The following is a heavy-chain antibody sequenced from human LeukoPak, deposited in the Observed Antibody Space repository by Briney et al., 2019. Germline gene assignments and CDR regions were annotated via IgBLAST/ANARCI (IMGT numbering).Heavy chain of an antibody. CDR3: ARDGDIVVVPAANDY. J-gene: IGHJ4*02. D-gene: IGHD2-2*01. CDR2: ISSSSYI. Sequence: KPGGSLRLSCAASGFTFSSYAMSWVRQAPGKGLEWASSISSSSYIYYADSVKGRFTISRDNAKNSLYLQMNSLRAEDTAVYYCARDGDIVVVPAANDYWGQGTLVTVSS. CDR1: GFTFSSYA. V-gene: IGHV3-21*01.